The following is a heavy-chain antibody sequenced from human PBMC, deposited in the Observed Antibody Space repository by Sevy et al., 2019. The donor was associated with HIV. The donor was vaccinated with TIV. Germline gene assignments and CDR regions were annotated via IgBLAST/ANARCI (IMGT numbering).Heavy chain of an antibody. J-gene: IGHJ4*02. Sequence: GGSLRLSCAASGLSVNSNYMTWLRQAPGKGLDWVSIIYSDGSTKYADALKGRFTISRDNSKNTMYLQMNSLRVEDTAVYYCARGGTIFGLVRHYFDYWGQRTLVTVSS. CDR1: GLSVNSNY. CDR2: IYSDGST. D-gene: IGHD3-3*01. CDR3: ARGGTIFGLVRHYFDY. V-gene: IGHV3-66*01.